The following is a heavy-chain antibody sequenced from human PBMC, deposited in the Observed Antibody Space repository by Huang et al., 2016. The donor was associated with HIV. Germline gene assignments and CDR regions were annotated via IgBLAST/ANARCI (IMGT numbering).Heavy chain of an antibody. CDR3: ARDPRIQSWLNFFDY. D-gene: IGHD3-22*01. CDR1: GFSISSYW. V-gene: IGHV3-74*01. Sequence: EVQLVESGGGLVQPGGSLRLSCAASGFSISSYWMHWVRQAPGKGVVWVARINSDGSRTRYADSVEGRFTIARDNAKNTLYLQMNSLRAEDTAVYYCARDPRIQSWLNFFDYWGQGTLVSVSS. J-gene: IGHJ4*02. CDR2: INSDGSRT.